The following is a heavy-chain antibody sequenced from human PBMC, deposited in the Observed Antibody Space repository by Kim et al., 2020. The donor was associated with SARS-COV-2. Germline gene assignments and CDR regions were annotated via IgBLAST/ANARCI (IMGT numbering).Heavy chain of an antibody. CDR2: T. CDR3: ARGYSGSSDY. J-gene: IGHJ4*02. Sequence: TNYNPSLKSRVTISVDTSKNQFSLKLSSVTAADTAVYYCARGYSGSSDYWGQGTLVTVSS. D-gene: IGHD1-26*01. V-gene: IGHV4-59*09.